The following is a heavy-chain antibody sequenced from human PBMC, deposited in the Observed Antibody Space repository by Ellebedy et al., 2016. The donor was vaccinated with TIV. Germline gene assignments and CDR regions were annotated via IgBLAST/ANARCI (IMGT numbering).Heavy chain of an antibody. D-gene: IGHD5-18*01. J-gene: IGHJ5*02. CDR1: GFTFSDHY. V-gene: IGHV3-72*01. Sequence: PGGSLRLSCAASGFTFSDHYMEWVRQAPGKGLEWVGFIRSNALGGTTEYAASVKGRFSISRDDSQNSLYLQMNSLKTEDTAVYYCAPLGKGIERWSWGQGTLVTVSS. CDR2: IRSNALGGTT. CDR3: APLGKGIERWS.